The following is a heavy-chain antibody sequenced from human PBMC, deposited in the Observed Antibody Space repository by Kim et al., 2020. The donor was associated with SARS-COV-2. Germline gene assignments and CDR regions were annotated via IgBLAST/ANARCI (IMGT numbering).Heavy chain of an antibody. V-gene: IGHV4-31*03. Sequence: SETLSLTCTVSGGSISSGGYYWSWIRQHPGKGLEWIGYIYYSGRTYYNPSLKSRVTISVDTSKNQFSLKLSPVTAADTAVYYCARATRAAGRFDYWGQGTLVTVSS. CDR1: GGSISSGGYY. J-gene: IGHJ4*02. CDR2: IYYSGRT. D-gene: IGHD6-13*01. CDR3: ARATRAAGRFDY.